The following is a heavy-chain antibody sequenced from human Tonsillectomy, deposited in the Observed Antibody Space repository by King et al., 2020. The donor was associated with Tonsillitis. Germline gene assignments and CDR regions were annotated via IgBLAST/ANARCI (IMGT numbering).Heavy chain of an antibody. Sequence: VQLVESGGGLVQPGGSLRLSCAASGFTFSSYAMSWVRQAPGKGLEWVSAISGSGGSTYYADSVKGRFTISRDNSKNTLYLQMNSLRAEDTAVYYCAKIGSLTRHGEDPIVALEDHAFDIWGQGTMVTVSS. D-gene: IGHD5-12*01. CDR1: GFTFSSYA. CDR3: AKIGSLTRHGEDPIVALEDHAFDI. CDR2: ISGSGGST. J-gene: IGHJ3*02. V-gene: IGHV3-23*04.